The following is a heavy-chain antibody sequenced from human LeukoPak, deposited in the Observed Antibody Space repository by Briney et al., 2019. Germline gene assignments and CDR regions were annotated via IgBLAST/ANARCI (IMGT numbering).Heavy chain of an antibody. J-gene: IGHJ5*02. CDR1: GFIFSDYY. Sequence: GGSLRLFCAASGFIFSDYYMSWIRQAPGKGLEWVSYITSDNTVYYADSVKGRFTISRDNPKNSIYLQMNSLRYEDTAFYYCARVVSSRSAVGFGPWGQGTLVTVSS. D-gene: IGHD5/OR15-5a*01. CDR2: ITSDNTV. V-gene: IGHV3-11*01. CDR3: ARVVSSRSAVGFGP.